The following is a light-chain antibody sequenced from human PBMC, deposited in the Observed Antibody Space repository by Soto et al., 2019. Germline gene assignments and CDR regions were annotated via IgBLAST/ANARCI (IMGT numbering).Light chain of an antibody. CDR1: HSLLHSNGYNY. CDR3: MQALQTPYT. J-gene: IGKJ2*01. V-gene: IGKV2-28*01. Sequence: EIVMTQPPLSLPVTPGEPASISCRSSHSLLHSNGYNYLDWYLQKPGQSPQLLIYLGSNRASGVPDRFSGSVSGTDFTLKISRVEAEDVGVYYCMQALQTPYTFGQGTKLEIK. CDR2: LGS.